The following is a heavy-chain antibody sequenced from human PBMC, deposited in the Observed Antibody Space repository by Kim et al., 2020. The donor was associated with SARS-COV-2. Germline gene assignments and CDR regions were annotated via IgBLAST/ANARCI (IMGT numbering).Heavy chain of an antibody. CDR1: GYSFTSYW. Sequence: GESLKISCKGSGYSFTSYWISWVRQMPGKGLEWMGRIDPSDSYTNYSPSFQGHVTISADKSISTAYLQWSSLKASDTAMYYCARHWGRYCSGSSCLNWFDPWGQGTLVTVSS. CDR2: IDPSDSYT. V-gene: IGHV5-10-1*01. J-gene: IGHJ5*02. D-gene: IGHD2-15*01. CDR3: ARHWGRYCSGSSCLNWFDP.